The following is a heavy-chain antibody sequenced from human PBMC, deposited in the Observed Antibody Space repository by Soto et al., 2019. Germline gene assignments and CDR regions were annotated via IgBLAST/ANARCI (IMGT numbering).Heavy chain of an antibody. Sequence: KPSETLSLTCTVSGGSVSSGSYYWSWIRQPPGKGLEWIGYIYYSGSTNYNPSLKSRVTISVDTSKNQFSLKLSSVTAADTAVYYCAREITNDFWSGPGGNWFDPWGQGTLVTVSS. D-gene: IGHD3-3*01. CDR3: AREITNDFWSGPGGNWFDP. CDR2: IYYSGST. J-gene: IGHJ5*02. CDR1: GGSVSSGSYY. V-gene: IGHV4-61*01.